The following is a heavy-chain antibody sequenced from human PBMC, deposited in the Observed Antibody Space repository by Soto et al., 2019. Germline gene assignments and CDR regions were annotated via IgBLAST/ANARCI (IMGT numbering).Heavy chain of an antibody. CDR2: IYYSGST. V-gene: IGHV4-61*01. J-gene: IGHJ6*02. CDR1: GGSVSSGSYY. D-gene: IGHD6-19*01. CDR3: ARGIEGWYQGRYYYGMDI. Sequence: QVQLQESGPGLVKPSETLSLTCTVSGGSVSSGSYYWSWIRQAPGKGLEWIGYIYYSGSTKYNTSLKNRVTISVDTSKNQFALKLSSVTAADKAVYYGARGIEGWYQGRYYYGMDIWGQGTTVTVSS.